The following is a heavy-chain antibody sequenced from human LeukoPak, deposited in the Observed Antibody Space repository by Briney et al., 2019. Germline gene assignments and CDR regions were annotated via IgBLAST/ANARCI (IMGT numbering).Heavy chain of an antibody. D-gene: IGHD2-2*01. Sequence: PGGSLRLSCAASGFTFSSYVMHWVRQAPGKGLEWVAVISNDGSNKYHADSVKGRFTISRDNSKNTLYLQMDSLRAEDTAVYYCARVFVPAASEDAFDIWGQGTMVTVSS. J-gene: IGHJ3*02. CDR3: ARVFVPAASEDAFDI. CDR2: ISNDGSNK. CDR1: GFTFSSYV. V-gene: IGHV3-30-3*01.